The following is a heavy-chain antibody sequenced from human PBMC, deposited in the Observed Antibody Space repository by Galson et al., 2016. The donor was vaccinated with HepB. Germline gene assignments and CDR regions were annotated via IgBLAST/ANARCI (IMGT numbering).Heavy chain of an antibody. CDR1: GFSLTELS. D-gene: IGHD1-26*01. J-gene: IGHJ4*02. CDR2: LDPEDGKI. CDR3: ARLDSGTTLDG. Sequence: SVKVSCKVSGFSLTELSMHWVRQAPGKGLEWLGGLDPEDGKIIYAQKFQDRVTLTEDTSSDTAYMELRGLRPEDTAIYSCARLDSGTTLDGWGQGTLITVAS. V-gene: IGHV1-24*01.